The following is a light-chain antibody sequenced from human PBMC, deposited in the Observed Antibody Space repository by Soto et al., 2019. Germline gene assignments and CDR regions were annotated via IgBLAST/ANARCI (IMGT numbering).Light chain of an antibody. CDR3: QNYGSSPLYT. Sequence: EIVLTQSPGTLSLSPGERATLSCRASQSVRSSYLAWYQQKPVQAPMLLIYGASSRATGIPDRFSGSGSGTDLTLTISRLEPEDFALYYCQNYGSSPLYTFGQGTKLEIK. CDR2: GAS. V-gene: IGKV3-20*01. J-gene: IGKJ2*01. CDR1: QSVRSSY.